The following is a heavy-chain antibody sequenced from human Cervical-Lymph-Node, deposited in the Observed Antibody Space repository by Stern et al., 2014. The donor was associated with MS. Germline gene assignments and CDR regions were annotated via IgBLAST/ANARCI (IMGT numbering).Heavy chain of an antibody. CDR3: ARALSTYYDFWNASSLGY. V-gene: IGHV1-69*01. Sequence: QVQLGQSGAEVKKPGSSVKVSCKTSGGTFSSYAITWVRQAPGQGLEWMGGIIPIFNTPNYAQRFQGRVTIIADESTSTAYMELSSLRSADTAVYFCARALSTYYDFWNASSLGYWGQGTLVTVSS. D-gene: IGHD3-3*01. J-gene: IGHJ4*02. CDR1: GGTFSSYA. CDR2: IIPIFNTP.